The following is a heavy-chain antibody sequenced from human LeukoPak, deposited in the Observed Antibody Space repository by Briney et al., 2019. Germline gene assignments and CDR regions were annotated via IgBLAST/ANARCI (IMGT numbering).Heavy chain of an antibody. J-gene: IGHJ6*03. D-gene: IGHD3-10*01. CDR3: ARDLGFAGYHGYYYYYMDV. Sequence: PGGSLRLSCAASGFTFSSYSMNWVRQAPGKGLECVSHISSSGTTIYYADSVKGRFTISRDNAKNSLYLQLNSLRAEDTAVYYCARDLGFAGYHGYYYYYMDVWGKGTTVTISS. V-gene: IGHV3-48*04. CDR2: ISSSGTTI. CDR1: GFTFSSYS.